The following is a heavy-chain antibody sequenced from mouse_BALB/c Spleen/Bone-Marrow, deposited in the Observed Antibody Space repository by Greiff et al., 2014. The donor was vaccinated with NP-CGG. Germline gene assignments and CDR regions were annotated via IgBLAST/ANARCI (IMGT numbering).Heavy chain of an antibody. CDR3: ARGGGSRYYFEY. V-gene: IGHV3-2*02. CDR1: GYSITSDYA. CDR2: ISYRGST. Sequence: VQLKESGPGLVKPSQSLSLTCTVPGYSITSDYAWNWIRQFPGNKLEWMGYISYRGSTSYNPSLKSRISITRDTSKNQFFLQLNSVTTEDTGTYYCARGGGSRYYFEYWGQGTTLTVSS. D-gene: IGHD1-1*01. J-gene: IGHJ2*01.